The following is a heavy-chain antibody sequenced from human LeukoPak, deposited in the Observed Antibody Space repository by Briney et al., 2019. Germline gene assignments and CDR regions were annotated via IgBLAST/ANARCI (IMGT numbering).Heavy chain of an antibody. J-gene: IGHJ6*03. CDR2: INHSGST. Sequence: SETLSLTCAVYGGSFSGYYWSWIRQPPGKGLEWIGEINHSGSTNYNPSLKSRVTISVDTSKNQFSLKLSSVTAADTAVYSCASGRITMVPAVIPPWVYYYYMDVWGKGTTVTVSS. CDR3: ASGRITMVPAVIPPWVYYYYMDV. V-gene: IGHV4-34*01. CDR1: GGSFSGYY. D-gene: IGHD3-10*01.